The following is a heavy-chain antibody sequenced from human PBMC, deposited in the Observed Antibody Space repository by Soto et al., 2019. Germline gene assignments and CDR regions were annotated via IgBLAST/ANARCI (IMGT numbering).Heavy chain of an antibody. D-gene: IGHD3-22*01. V-gene: IGHV3-23*01. CDR1: GFSFSTYP. CDR3: VKKRSYDRTNYDHFDY. CDR2: ISANGRGT. J-gene: IGHJ4*02. Sequence: EVQLLESGGGLVQPGGSLRLSCATSGFSFSTYPMSWVRQAPGKGLERVTAISANGRGTSYADSVKGRITILRDNSKNTLFLQMNSLRADDTAVYFCVKKRSYDRTNYDHFDYWGQGTLVTVSS.